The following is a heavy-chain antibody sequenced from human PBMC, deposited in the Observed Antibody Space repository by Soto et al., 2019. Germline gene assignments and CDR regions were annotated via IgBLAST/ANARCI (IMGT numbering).Heavy chain of an antibody. J-gene: IGHJ4*02. CDR3: ARRDISSWFFDY. Sequence: GESLKISCKGSGYSFTNYWIGWVRQMPGKGLEWMGIINLGDSDTRYSPSSQGQVTISADKSISTAYLQWSSLRASDTAMYYCARRDISSWFFDYWGQGTLVTVSS. CDR2: INLGDSDT. V-gene: IGHV5-51*01. D-gene: IGHD6-13*01. CDR1: GYSFTNYW.